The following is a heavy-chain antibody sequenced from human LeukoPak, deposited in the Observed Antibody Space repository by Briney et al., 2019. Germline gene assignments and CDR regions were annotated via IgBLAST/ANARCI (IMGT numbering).Heavy chain of an antibody. CDR3: AKDTEHDWGHAFDI. J-gene: IGHJ3*02. CDR2: ISYDGSNK. V-gene: IGHV3-30-3*01. CDR1: GFTFSSYP. D-gene: IGHD3-16*01. Sequence: GGSLRLSCAASGFTFSSYPIHWVRQAPGKGLEWVAVISYDGSNKYYADSVKGRFTISRDNSKNTLHLQMNSLTTGDTAVYYCAKDTEHDWGHAFDIWGQGTVISVSS.